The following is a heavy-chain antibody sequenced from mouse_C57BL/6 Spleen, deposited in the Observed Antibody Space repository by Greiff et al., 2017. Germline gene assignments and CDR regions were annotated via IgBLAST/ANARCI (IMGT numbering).Heavy chain of an antibody. J-gene: IGHJ3*01. CDR1: GFSLSTSGMG. D-gene: IGHD2-2*01. Sequence: QVTLKESGPGILQSSQTLSLTCSFSGFSLSTSGMGVSWIRQPSGKGLEWLAHIYWDDDKRYNPSLKSRLTISKDTSRNQVFLKITSVDTADTATYYCARFYGYHGGVAYWGQGTLVTVSA. V-gene: IGHV8-12*01. CDR2: IYWDDDK. CDR3: ARFYGYHGGVAY.